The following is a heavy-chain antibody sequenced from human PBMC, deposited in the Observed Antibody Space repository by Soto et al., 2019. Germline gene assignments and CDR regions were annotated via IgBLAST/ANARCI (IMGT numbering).Heavy chain of an antibody. CDR3: ASRLTVVGGMDV. V-gene: IGHV4-30-2*01. Sequence: SETLSLTCAVSGGSISSGGYSWSWIRQPPGKGLEWIGYIYHSGSTYYNPSLKSRVTISVDRSQNQFSLKLSSVTAADTAVYYCASRLTVVGGMDVWGQGTTVTVSS. D-gene: IGHD2-15*01. CDR2: IYHSGST. J-gene: IGHJ6*02. CDR1: GGSISSGGYS.